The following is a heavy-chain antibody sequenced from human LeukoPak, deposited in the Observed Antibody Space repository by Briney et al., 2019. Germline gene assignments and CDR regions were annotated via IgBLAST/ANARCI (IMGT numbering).Heavy chain of an antibody. J-gene: IGHJ6*03. CDR2: ISGSGHST. CDR1: GFTFSNYA. CDR3: AKYTTYYYYYYMDV. D-gene: IGHD1-1*01. Sequence: GGSLRLSCTASGFTFSNYAMSWVRQAPGKGLEWVSAISGSGHSTYYADSVKGRFTISRDNSKNTLYLQMNSLRAEDTAVYYCAKYTTYYYYYYMDVWGKGTTVTVSS. V-gene: IGHV3-23*01.